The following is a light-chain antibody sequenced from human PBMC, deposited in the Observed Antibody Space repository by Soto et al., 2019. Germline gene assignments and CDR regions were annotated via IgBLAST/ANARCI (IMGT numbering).Light chain of an antibody. V-gene: IGLV7-46*01. CDR1: TGAVTSGHY. Sequence: QAVVTQESSLTVSPGGTVTLTCGSSTGAVTSGHYPYWFQQKAGQAPRTLIYDTSNRQSWTPARFSGSLLGGKAALTLSGAQPEDEADYYGLLSYRDDRAGVFGGGTKLTVL. CDR2: DTS. CDR3: LLSYRDDRAGV. J-gene: IGLJ2*01.